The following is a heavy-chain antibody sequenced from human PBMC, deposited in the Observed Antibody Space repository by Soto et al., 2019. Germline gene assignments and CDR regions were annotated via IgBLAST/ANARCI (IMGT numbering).Heavy chain of an antibody. J-gene: IGHJ6*02. Sequence: EVQLVESGGGVIQPGGSLRLSCAVAGLTVSSYAMSWVRQAPGEGLEWVSVIYASDSTHYADSVKGRFTISRDNSKNTLFLQMNSLRAEDTAVYYCAKGGMDVWGQGTTVTVS. V-gene: IGHV3-53*01. CDR3: AKGGMDV. CDR2: IYASDST. CDR1: GLTVSSYA.